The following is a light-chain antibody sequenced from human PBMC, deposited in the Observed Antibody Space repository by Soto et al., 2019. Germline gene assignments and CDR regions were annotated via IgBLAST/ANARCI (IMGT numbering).Light chain of an antibody. CDR2: DAS. V-gene: IGKV3-20*01. Sequence: EVVLTQSPGTLSLSAGERATLSCRASQSVASNHLAWYQQRPGQAPRLLIYDASTRAAGIPDRFSGSGSGTDFTRTISRLEPEDFGVFFCHHYGRSPIFTFGPGTTVDMK. CDR1: QSVASNH. J-gene: IGKJ3*01. CDR3: HHYGRSPIFT.